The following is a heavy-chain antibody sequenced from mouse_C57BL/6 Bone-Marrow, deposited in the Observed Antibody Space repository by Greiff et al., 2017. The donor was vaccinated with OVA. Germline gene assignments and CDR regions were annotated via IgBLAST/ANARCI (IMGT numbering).Heavy chain of an antibody. CDR3: ARGITTVVLRVDV. Sequence: EVKLMESGGGLVKPGGSLKLSCAASGFTFSSYAMSWVRQTPEKRLEWVATISDGGSYTYYPDNVKGRFTISRDNAKNNLYLQMSHLKSEDTAMYYCARGITTVVLRVDVWGTGTTVTVSS. J-gene: IGHJ1*03. CDR1: GFTFSSYA. D-gene: IGHD1-1*01. V-gene: IGHV5-4*03. CDR2: ISDGGSYT.